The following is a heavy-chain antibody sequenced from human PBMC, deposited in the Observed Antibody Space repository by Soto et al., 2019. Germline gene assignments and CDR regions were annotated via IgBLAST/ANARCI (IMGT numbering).Heavy chain of an antibody. CDR1: GFTFSDYY. J-gene: IGHJ6*02. Sequence: QVHLVESGGGLVKPGGTLRLSCAASGFTFSDYYMSWMRQAPGKGLVMVSYISSTSSAKYYTDSVKGRFTISRDNTKNSLYLQMNSLRAEDTAVYYCGRTSGGDVWGQGTTVTVSS. CDR2: ISSTSSAK. V-gene: IGHV3-11*01. CDR3: GRTSGGDV.